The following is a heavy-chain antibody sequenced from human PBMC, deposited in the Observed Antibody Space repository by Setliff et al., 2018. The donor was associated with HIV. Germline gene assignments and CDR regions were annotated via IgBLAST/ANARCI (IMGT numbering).Heavy chain of an antibody. CDR1: GGSISTYY. V-gene: IGHV4-59*01. CDR3: ARGVTHPPPFGAFDI. D-gene: IGHD5-18*01. Sequence: SETLSLTCTVSGGSISTYYWSWIRQSPGKGLEWIGYIYYSGSTKYNPSLKSRLTISVDTSKNQFSLKLRSVTAADTAFYYCARGVTHPPPFGAFDIWGQGIMVTVSS. CDR2: IYYSGST. J-gene: IGHJ3*02.